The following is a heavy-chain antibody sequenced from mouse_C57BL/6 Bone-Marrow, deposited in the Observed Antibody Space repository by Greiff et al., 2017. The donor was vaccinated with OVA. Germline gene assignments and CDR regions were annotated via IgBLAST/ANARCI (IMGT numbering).Heavy chain of an antibody. V-gene: IGHV1-19*01. CDR1: GYTFIDYY. J-gene: IGHJ3*01. Sequence: EVQLQQSGPVLVKPGASVKMSCKASGYTFIDYYMNWVKQSHGKSLEWIGVINPYNGGTSYNQKFKGKATLTVDKSSSTAYMELNSLTSEDSAVYYCARDKGWFAYWGQGTLVTVSA. CDR3: ARDKGWFAY. CDR2: INPYNGGT.